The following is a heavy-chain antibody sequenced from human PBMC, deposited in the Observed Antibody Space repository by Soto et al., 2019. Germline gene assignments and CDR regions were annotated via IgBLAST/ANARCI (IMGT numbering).Heavy chain of an antibody. CDR2: IKSKTDGGTT. V-gene: IGHV3-15*01. CDR3: TTDSSMFQNYGMDV. J-gene: IGHJ6*02. D-gene: IGHD3-10*02. CDR1: GFTFSNAW. Sequence: KSGGSLRLSCAASGFTFSNAWMSWVRQAPGKGLEWVGRIKSKTDGGTTDYAAPVKGRFTISRDDSKNTLYLQMNSLKTEDTAVYYCTTDSSMFQNYGMDVWGQGTTVTVSS.